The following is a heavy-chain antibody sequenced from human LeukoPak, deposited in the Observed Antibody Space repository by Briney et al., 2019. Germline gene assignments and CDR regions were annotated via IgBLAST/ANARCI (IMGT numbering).Heavy chain of an antibody. V-gene: IGHV4-38-2*02. J-gene: IGHJ5*02. Sequence: SETLSLTCAVSGYSISSGYYWGWIRQPPGEGLEWIGSMYHSGGTYYNPSLKSRVTTSVDTSENQFSLKLTSVTAADTAVYYCAREVDYWFDPWGQGTLVTVSS. CDR2: MYHSGGT. CDR1: GYSISSGYY. D-gene: IGHD2-15*01. CDR3: AREVDYWFDP.